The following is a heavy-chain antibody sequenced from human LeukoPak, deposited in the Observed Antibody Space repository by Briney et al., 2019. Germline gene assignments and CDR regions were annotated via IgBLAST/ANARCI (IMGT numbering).Heavy chain of an antibody. CDR3: AEFGGWYGEDGY. CDR2: ISSSSSYI. D-gene: IGHD6-19*01. Sequence: PGGSLRLSCAAAGFTFSSYSMIWVRQAPGKGLEWVSSISSSSSYIYYADSGKGSFTISRDNAKNSLYLQMNSLKAEDTAVYYCAEFGGWYGEDGYWGQGTLVTVSS. J-gene: IGHJ4*02. V-gene: IGHV3-21*01. CDR1: GFTFSSYS.